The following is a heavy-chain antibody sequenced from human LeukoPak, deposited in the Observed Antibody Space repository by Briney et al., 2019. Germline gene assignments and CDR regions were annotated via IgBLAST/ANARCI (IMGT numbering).Heavy chain of an antibody. CDR2: IYHSGST. J-gene: IGHJ4*02. CDR3: ARVDHLAIFD. V-gene: IGHV4-38-2*02. Sequence: SETLSLTCTVSGYSISSGYYWGWIRQPPGKGLEWIGSIYHSGSTYYNPSLKSRVTISVDTSKNQFSLKLSSVTATDTAVYYCARVDHLAIFDWGQGTLVTVSS. CDR1: GYSISSGYY.